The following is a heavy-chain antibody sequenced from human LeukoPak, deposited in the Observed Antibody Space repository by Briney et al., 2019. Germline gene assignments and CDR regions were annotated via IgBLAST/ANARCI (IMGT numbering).Heavy chain of an antibody. V-gene: IGHV3-9*01. Sequence: PGGSLRLSCAASGFTFDDYAMHWVRQAPGKGLEWVSGVSWNSGSIAYADSVKGRFTISRDNAKNSLYLQMNSLRAEDTALYYCAKAGDGVIIIHHWYFDLWGRGTLVTVSS. D-gene: IGHD2/OR15-2a*01. CDR1: GFTFDDYA. CDR3: AKAGDGVIIIHHWYFDL. CDR2: VSWNSGSI. J-gene: IGHJ2*01.